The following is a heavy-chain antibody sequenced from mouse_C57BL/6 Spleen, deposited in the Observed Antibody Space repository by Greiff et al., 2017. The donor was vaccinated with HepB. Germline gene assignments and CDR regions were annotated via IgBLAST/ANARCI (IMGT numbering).Heavy chain of an antibody. D-gene: IGHD1-1*01. Sequence: QVQLQQSGPELVKPGASVKISCKASGYAFSSSWMNWVKQRPGKGLEWIGRIYPGDGDTNYNGKFKGKATLTADKSSSTAYMQLSSLTSEDSAVYFCARGDGWGYFDYWGQGTTLTVSS. J-gene: IGHJ2*01. V-gene: IGHV1-82*01. CDR1: GYAFSSSW. CDR2: IYPGDGDT. CDR3: ARGDGWGYFDY.